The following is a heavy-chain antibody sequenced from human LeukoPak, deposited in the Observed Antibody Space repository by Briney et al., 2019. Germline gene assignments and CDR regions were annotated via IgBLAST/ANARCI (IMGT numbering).Heavy chain of an antibody. V-gene: IGHV4-39*01. CDR1: GGSIRSSYYY. D-gene: IGHD1-26*01. CDR2: IYDSGST. Sequence: PSETLSLTCTVSGGSIRSSYYYWGWIRQPPGKGLEWIGSIYDSGSTYYNPSLKSRVTISVDTSKNQFSLKLNSVTAADTAVYYCATPTDYYYYYGMDVWGQGTTVTVSS. CDR3: ATPTDYYYYYGMDV. J-gene: IGHJ6*02.